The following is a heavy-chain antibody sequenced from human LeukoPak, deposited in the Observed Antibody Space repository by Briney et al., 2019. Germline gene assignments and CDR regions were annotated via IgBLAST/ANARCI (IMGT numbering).Heavy chain of an antibody. CDR2: IKLDGSEK. CDR3: ARGGGSDV. V-gene: IGHV3-7*03. Sequence: GGSLRLSCVASGFTFGKYWMSWVRQAPGKGLEWVANIKLDGSEKNYVDSVKGRFTISRDNTKNSLYLQISNLRAEDTAVYFCARGGGSDVWGQGATVTVSS. J-gene: IGHJ6*02. CDR1: GFTFGKYW. D-gene: IGHD2-15*01.